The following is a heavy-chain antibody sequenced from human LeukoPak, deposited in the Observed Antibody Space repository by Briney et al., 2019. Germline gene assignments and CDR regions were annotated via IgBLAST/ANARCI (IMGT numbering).Heavy chain of an antibody. CDR1: GYTLTELS. D-gene: IGHD2-15*01. CDR2: FDSEDGET. Sequence: ASVKVSCKVSGYTLTELSMHWVRQAPGKGLEWMGIFDSEDGETIHAQRFQGRVTMTEDTSTDTAYMELSSLRSDDTAVYYCATAGGNCSGNSCYSYDFWGQGTLVTVSS. V-gene: IGHV1-24*01. J-gene: IGHJ4*02. CDR3: ATAGGNCSGNSCYSYDF.